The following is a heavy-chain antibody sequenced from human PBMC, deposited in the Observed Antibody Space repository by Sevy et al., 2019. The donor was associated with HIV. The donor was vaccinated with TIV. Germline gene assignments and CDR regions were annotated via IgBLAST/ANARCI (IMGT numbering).Heavy chain of an antibody. D-gene: IGHD2-8*02. CDR1: GFSFSYYG. CDR3: AKRRVQSGLSGGGANYGMDV. V-gene: IGHV3-30*18. J-gene: IGHJ6*02. Sequence: GESLKISCIGSGFSFSYYGIHWVRQAPGKGLDWVALISHDGINEYYADSVKGRFTISRDNSKNTVYLEMNSLRAEDTAIYYCAKRRVQSGLSGGGANYGMDVCGRGTTVTVSS. CDR2: ISHDGINE.